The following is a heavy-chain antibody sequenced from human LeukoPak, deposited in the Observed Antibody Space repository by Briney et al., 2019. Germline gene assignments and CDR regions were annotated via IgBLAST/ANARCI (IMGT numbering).Heavy chain of an antibody. V-gene: IGHV1-18*01. Sequence: ASVKVSCKASGYTFASYGISWVRQAPGQGLEWMGWISPYNGNTNYAQKFQGRVTMTRDTSISTAYMELSRLRSDDTAVYYCARSRLVRGATFDYWGQGTLVTVSS. CDR1: GYTFASYG. J-gene: IGHJ4*02. CDR2: ISPYNGNT. D-gene: IGHD3-10*01. CDR3: ARSRLVRGATFDY.